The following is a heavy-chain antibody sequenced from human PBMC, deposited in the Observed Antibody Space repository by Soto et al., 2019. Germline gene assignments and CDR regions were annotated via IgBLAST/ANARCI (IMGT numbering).Heavy chain of an antibody. V-gene: IGHV4-61*01. D-gene: IGHD3-3*01. Sequence: SETLSLTCTVSGGSVSSGSYYWSWIRQPPGKGLEWIGYIYYSGSTNYNPSLKSRVTISVDTSKNQFSLKLSSVTAADTAVYKWARGVFFLGWLQPSFDYWGKGTLVTVSS. CDR2: IYYSGST. J-gene: IGHJ4*02. CDR3: ARGVFFLGWLQPSFDY. CDR1: GGSVSSGSYY.